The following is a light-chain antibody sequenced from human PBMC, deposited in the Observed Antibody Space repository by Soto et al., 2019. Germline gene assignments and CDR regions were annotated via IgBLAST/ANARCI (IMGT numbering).Light chain of an antibody. V-gene: IGKV3-20*01. CDR3: QLFGRAPLYA. J-gene: IGKJ2*01. CDR2: RAS. Sequence: EIVLTQSPGTLSLSPGERATLSCRASQSVTSSYQTWYQQKPGQAPRLLILRASTTATGIPDRFSGSGSGTDFTLTISTLEPEDFAVDYCQLFGRAPLYAFGEGTKLEI. CDR1: QSVTSSY.